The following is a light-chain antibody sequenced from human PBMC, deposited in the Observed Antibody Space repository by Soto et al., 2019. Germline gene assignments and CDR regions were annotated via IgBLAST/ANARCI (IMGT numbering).Light chain of an antibody. Sequence: QSALTQPASVSASPGQSITISCTGTRNDVGLYNYVSWYQHHPGKAPKLMIHAVSNRPSGISSRFSGSKSGNTASLTISGLQSEDEADYFCCSYTSRTTYVFGTGTKLTVL. J-gene: IGLJ1*01. CDR2: AVS. CDR1: RNDVGLYNY. CDR3: CSYTSRTTYV. V-gene: IGLV2-14*01.